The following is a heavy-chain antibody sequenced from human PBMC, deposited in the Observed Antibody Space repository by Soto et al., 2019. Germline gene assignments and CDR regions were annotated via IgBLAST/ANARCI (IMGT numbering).Heavy chain of an antibody. J-gene: IGHJ4*02. D-gene: IGHD3-3*01. V-gene: IGHV4-39*01. CDR3: ARPNGFWSGYQYFDY. CDR2: IYYSGST. Sequence: PSETLSLTCTVSGFSISSSSYYWGWIRQPPGKGLEWIGSIYYSGSTYYNPSLKSRVTISVDTSKNQFSLKLSSVTAADTAVYYCARPNGFWSGYQYFDYWGQGTLVTVSS. CDR1: GFSISSSSYY.